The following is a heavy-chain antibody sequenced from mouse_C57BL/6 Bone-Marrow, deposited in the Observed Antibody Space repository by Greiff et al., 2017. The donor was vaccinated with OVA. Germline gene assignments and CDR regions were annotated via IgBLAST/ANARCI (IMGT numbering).Heavy chain of an antibody. V-gene: IGHV1-81*01. Sequence: VQLQQSGAELARPGASVKLSCKASGYTFTSYGISWVKQRTGQGLEWIGEIYPRSGNTYYNEKFKGKATLTADKSSSTAYMELRSLTSEDSAVYFCATIYYDYDDYAMDYWGQGTSVTVSS. CDR1: GYTFTSYG. J-gene: IGHJ4*01. CDR2: IYPRSGNT. D-gene: IGHD2-4*01. CDR3: ATIYYDYDDYAMDY.